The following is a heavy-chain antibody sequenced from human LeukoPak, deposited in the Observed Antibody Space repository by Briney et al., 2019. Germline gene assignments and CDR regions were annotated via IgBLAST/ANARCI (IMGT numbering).Heavy chain of an antibody. CDR2: INPSGGST. Sequence: ASVKVSCKASGYTFTRYYIYWVRQAPGQGLEWMGIINPSGGSTRYAQKFQGRVTMNRDMSTSTVYMELSSLRSEDTAVYYCAREGYCSGDSCYSFDSWGQGTLVTVSS. CDR3: AREGYCSGDSCYSFDS. D-gene: IGHD2-15*01. J-gene: IGHJ4*02. CDR1: GYTFTRYY. V-gene: IGHV1-46*01.